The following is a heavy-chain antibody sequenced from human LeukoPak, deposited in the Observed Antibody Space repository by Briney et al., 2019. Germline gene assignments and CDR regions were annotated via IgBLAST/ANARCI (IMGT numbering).Heavy chain of an antibody. CDR1: GGSISSGSYY. Sequence: SETLSLTCTVSGGSISSGSYYWSWIRQPAGKGLEWIGRIYTSGSTNYNPSLKSRVTMSVDTSKNQSSLKVRSVTAADTAVYYCARVGGDYGDYDYWGQGTLVTVSS. CDR2: IYTSGST. D-gene: IGHD4-17*01. J-gene: IGHJ4*02. V-gene: IGHV4-61*02. CDR3: ARVGGDYGDYDY.